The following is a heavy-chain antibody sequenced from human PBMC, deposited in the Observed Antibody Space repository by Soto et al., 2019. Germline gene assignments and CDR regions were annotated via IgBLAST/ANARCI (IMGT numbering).Heavy chain of an antibody. CDR2: ISYDGSNK. CDR3: ARAMGIAGEFDY. V-gene: IGHV3-30-3*01. CDR1: GFTFSSYA. D-gene: IGHD1-26*01. Sequence: PGGSLRLSCAASGFTFSSYAMHWVRQAPGKGLEWVAVISYDGSNKYYADSVKGRFTISRDNSKNTLYLQMNSLRAEDTAVYYCARAMGIAGEFDYWGQGTLVTVSS. J-gene: IGHJ4*02.